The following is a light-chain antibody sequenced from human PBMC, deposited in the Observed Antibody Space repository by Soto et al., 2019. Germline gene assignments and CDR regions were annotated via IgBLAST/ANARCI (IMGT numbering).Light chain of an antibody. CDR3: SSFTSSGTL. CDR2: EVS. J-gene: IGLJ3*02. CDR1: SSDVGGYDY. Sequence: QSALTQPATVSGSPGQPITISCTGTSSDVGGYDYVSWYQQHPGKVPKLIIYEVSIRASGVSNRFSASKSANTASLTISGLQPEDEADYYCSSFTSSGTLFGGGTQLTVL. V-gene: IGLV2-14*01.